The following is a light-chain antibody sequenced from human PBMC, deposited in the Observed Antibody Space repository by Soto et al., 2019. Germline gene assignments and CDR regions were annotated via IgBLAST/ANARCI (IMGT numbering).Light chain of an antibody. J-gene: IGKJ4*02. V-gene: IGKV3-20*01. CDR3: QQYGSSP. CDR1: QSVRTTP. CDR2: GAS. Sequence: EVVLTQSPGTLSLSPGERATLSCGASQSVRTTPLAWYQQKPGQAPRLLIYGASSRATGIPDRFSGSGSGTDFTLTISRLEPEDFAVYYCQQYGSSPFGGGTKVDIK.